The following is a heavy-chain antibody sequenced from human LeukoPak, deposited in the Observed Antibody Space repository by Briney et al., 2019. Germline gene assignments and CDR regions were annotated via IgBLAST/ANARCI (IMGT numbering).Heavy chain of an antibody. V-gene: IGHV4-34*01. D-gene: IGHD6-19*01. CDR2: INHSGST. J-gene: IGHJ4*02. CDR3: ARVNSSGWGPFGY. Sequence: SETLSLTCAVYGGSFSGYYWSWIRQPPGKGLEWIGEINHSGSTNYNPSLKSRVTISVDTSKNQFSLKLSSVTAADTAVYYCARVNSSGWGPFGYWGQGTLVTVSS. CDR1: GGSFSGYY.